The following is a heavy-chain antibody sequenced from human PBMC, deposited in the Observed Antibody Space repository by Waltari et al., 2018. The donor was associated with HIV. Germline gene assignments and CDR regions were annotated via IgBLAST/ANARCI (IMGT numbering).Heavy chain of an antibody. J-gene: IGHJ6*02. CDR1: GFNFSTSG. CDR2: ISYNGLNK. V-gene: IGHV3-30*18. CDR3: AKDLVTRGFFYFYGMHV. Sequence: QVQLEESGGRVVQPGRSLRLTCVASGFNFSTSGMHWVRQAPGKGLEGVAVISYNGLNKYYVDSVKGRFTISRDNSNSTLFLQRSSLRPDDTAVYYCAKDLVTRGFFYFYGMHVWGQGTTVTVSS. D-gene: IGHD2-15*01.